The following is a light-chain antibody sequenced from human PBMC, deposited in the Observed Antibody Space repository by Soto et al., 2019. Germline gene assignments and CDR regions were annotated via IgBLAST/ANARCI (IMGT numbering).Light chain of an antibody. Sequence: PGARVTLSCMASQSVSSSYLTWYQQKPGQAPRLLIYGASSRATGIPDRFSGSGSGTDFTLTISRLEPEDFAVYYCQQYGSSSWTFGQGTKVDIK. J-gene: IGKJ1*01. CDR3: QQYGSSSWT. CDR1: QSVSSSY. V-gene: IGKV3-20*01. CDR2: GAS.